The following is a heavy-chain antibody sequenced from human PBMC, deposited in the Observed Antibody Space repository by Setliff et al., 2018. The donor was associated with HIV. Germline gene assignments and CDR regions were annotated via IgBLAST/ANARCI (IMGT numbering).Heavy chain of an antibody. V-gene: IGHV4-31*03. J-gene: IGHJ4*02. CDR2: IHTDGNI. Sequence: SETLSLTCSVSGASINGGNYYWIWIRQQPGKGLEWIGYIHTDGNIYYDPSLRSRVTISVDTSKNQFSMKLSSVTAADTAVYYCARHAARLGQVDYWGQGTLVTSPQ. CDR3: ARHAARLGQVDY. D-gene: IGHD7-27*01. CDR1: GASINGGNYY.